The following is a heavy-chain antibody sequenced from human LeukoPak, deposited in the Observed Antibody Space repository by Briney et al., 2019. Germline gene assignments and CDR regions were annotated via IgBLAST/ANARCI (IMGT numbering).Heavy chain of an antibody. Sequence: ASVKVSCKASGYTFTSYDINWVRQATGRGLEWMGWMNPNSGNTGYAQKFQGRVTMTRNTSISTAYMELSSLRSEDTAVYYCARGLMTTVVTRDDYWGQGTLVTVSS. CDR2: MNPNSGNT. D-gene: IGHD4-23*01. J-gene: IGHJ4*02. CDR1: GYTFTSYD. CDR3: ARGLMTTVVTRDDY. V-gene: IGHV1-8*01.